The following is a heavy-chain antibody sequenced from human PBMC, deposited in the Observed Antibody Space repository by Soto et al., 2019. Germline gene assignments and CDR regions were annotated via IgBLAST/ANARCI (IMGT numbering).Heavy chain of an antibody. J-gene: IGHJ4*02. CDR1: GGSISSGGYS. Sequence: PSETLSLTCAVSGGSISSGGYSWSWIRQPPGKGLEWIGYIYHSGSTYYNPSLKSRVTISVDRSKNQFSLKLSSVTAADTAVYYCARASHNWNYFDYWGQGTLVTVSS. CDR2: IYHSGST. CDR3: ARASHNWNYFDY. V-gene: IGHV4-30-2*01. D-gene: IGHD1-20*01.